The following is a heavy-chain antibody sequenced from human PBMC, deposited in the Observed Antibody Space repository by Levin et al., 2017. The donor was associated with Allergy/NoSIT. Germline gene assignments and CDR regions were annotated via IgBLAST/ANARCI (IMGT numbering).Heavy chain of an antibody. V-gene: IGHV1-8*01. Sequence: ASVKVSCXXLRRPVSRLVSTGVRKGKGQGLEWMGWMNPNSGNTGYAQKFQGRVTMTRNTSISTAYMELSSLRSEDTAVYYCARGRNAAFDYWGQGTLVTVSS. CDR3: ARGRNAAFDY. CDR1: RPVSRLV. J-gene: IGHJ4*02. CDR2: MNPNSGNT. D-gene: IGHD6-25*01.